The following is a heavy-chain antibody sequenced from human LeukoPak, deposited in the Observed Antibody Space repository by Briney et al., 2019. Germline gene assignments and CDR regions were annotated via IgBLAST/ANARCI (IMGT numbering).Heavy chain of an antibody. CDR2: IIPILGIA. J-gene: IGHJ4*02. CDR3: ARGIVDTAMVCYFDY. CDR1: GGTFSSYA. D-gene: IGHD5-18*01. V-gene: IGHV1-69*04. Sequence: SVKVSCKASGGTFSSYAISWVRQAPGQGLEWMGRIIPILGIANYAQKFQGRVTITADKSTSTAYMELSSLRSEDTAVYYCARGIVDTAMVCYFDYWGQGTLVTVSS.